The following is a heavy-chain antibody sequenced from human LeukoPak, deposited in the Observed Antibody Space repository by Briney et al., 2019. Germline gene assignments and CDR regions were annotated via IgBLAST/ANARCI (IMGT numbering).Heavy chain of an antibody. Sequence: ASVKVSCKASGYTFTGYYMHWVRQAPGQGLEWMGWINPNSGGTNYAQKFQGRVTMTRDTSISTAYMELSRLRSDDTAVYYCARDSIAAAAAFDIWGQGTMVTVSS. CDR1: GYTFTGYY. J-gene: IGHJ3*02. V-gene: IGHV1-2*02. CDR3: ARDSIAAAAAFDI. CDR2: INPNSGGT. D-gene: IGHD6-6*01.